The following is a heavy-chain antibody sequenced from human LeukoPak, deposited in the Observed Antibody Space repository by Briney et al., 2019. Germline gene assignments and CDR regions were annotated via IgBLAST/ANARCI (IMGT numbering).Heavy chain of an antibody. J-gene: IGHJ5*02. V-gene: IGHV1-24*01. CDR3: ATVARITGQNWFDP. Sequence: ASVKVSCKVSGYTLTELSMHWVRQAPGKGLEWMGGFDPEDGETIYAQEFQGRVTMTEDTSTDTAYMELSSLRSEDTAVYYCATVARITGQNWFDPWGQGTLVTVSS. CDR1: GYTLTELS. D-gene: IGHD1-20*01. CDR2: FDPEDGET.